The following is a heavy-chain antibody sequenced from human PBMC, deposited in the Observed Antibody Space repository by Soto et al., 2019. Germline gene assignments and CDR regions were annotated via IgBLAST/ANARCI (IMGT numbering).Heavy chain of an antibody. D-gene: IGHD3-16*01. CDR2: ISRDATCR. J-gene: IGHJ4*01. CDR3: ARGKGAGGGGTGFVY. Sequence: SLRLSCAVSGFNVSGYSMSWVRQAPGKGLEWVSSISRDATCRYYTDSVKGRFTISRDNAKDSLYLQMNSLRGEDTAVYFCARGKGAGGGGTGFVYCGQGTLVTVSS. CDR1: GFNVSGYS. V-gene: IGHV3-21*01.